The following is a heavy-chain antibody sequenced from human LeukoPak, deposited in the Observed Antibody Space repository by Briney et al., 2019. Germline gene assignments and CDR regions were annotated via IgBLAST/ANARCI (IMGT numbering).Heavy chain of an antibody. D-gene: IGHD3-22*01. CDR1: GFTVSNNY. CDR3: AKLYYYDSRFDY. V-gene: IGHV3-53*01. CDR2: VYSGGST. J-gene: IGHJ4*02. Sequence: GGSLRLSCAASGFTVSNNYMSWVRQAPGKGLEWVSSVYSGGSTYYADSVKGRFTISRDNSKNTLYLQMNSLRAEDTAVYYCAKLYYYDSRFDYWGQGTLVTASS.